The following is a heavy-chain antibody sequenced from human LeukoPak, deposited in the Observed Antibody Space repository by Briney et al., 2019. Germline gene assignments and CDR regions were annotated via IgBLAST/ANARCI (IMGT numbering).Heavy chain of an antibody. CDR3: AKWDYDSSGYYFDY. CDR2: ISGSGGST. D-gene: IGHD3-22*01. Sequence: AGGSLRLSCAASGFTFSSYAMSWVRQAPGKGLEWVSAISGSGGSTYYADSVKGRFTISRDNSKNTLYLQMNSLRAEDTAVYYCAKWDYDSSGYYFDYWGQGTLVTVSS. CDR1: GFTFSSYA. J-gene: IGHJ4*02. V-gene: IGHV3-23*01.